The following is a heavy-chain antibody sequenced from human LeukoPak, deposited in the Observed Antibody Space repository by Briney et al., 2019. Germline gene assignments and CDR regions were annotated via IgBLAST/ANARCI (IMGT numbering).Heavy chain of an antibody. J-gene: IGHJ6*03. V-gene: IGHV4-39*07. CDR1: GGSISSSSYF. Sequence: SETLSLTCTVSGGSISSSSYFWGWIRQPPGKGLEWIGSIYYSGSTYYNPSLKSRVTMSVDTSKNQFSLKLSSVTAADTAVYYCVRDSRYCSSTSCYGGYYYYYMDVWGKGTTVTISS. CDR2: IYYSGST. CDR3: VRDSRYCSSTSCYGGYYYYYMDV. D-gene: IGHD2-2*01.